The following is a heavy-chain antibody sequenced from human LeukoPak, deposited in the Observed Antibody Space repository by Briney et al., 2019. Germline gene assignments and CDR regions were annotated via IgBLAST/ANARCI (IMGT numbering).Heavy chain of an antibody. J-gene: IGHJ4*02. CDR3: ARLHYYGSGPIDY. CDR2: IYYSGST. D-gene: IGHD3-10*01. V-gene: IGHV4-39*01. CDR1: GDSLNNYY. Sequence: PSETLSLNCTVSGDSLNNYYWGWIRQPPGKGLEWIGSIYYSGSTYYNPSLKSRVTISVDTSKNQFSLKLSSVTAADTAVYYCARLHYYGSGPIDYWGQGTLVTVSS.